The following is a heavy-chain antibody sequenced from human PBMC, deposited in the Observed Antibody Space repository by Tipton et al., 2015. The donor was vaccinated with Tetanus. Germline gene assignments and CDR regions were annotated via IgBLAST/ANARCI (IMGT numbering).Heavy chain of an antibody. D-gene: IGHD6-25*01. CDR3: ARVQEQRIYYYGMDV. CDR1: GGTFSNYA. V-gene: IGHV1-18*01. J-gene: IGHJ6*02. Sequence: QSGAEVKEPGSSVRVSCKASGGTFSNYAINWVRQAPGQGLEWMGWISAYNGKTKYAQRLQGRVTMTTDRSASTAYMDLRRLRSDDTAVYYCARVQEQRIYYYGMDVWGQGTTVTVSS. CDR2: ISAYNGKT.